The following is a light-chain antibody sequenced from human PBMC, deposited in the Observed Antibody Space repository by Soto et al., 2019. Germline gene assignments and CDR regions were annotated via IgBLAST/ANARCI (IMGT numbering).Light chain of an antibody. CDR1: SSDVGPYNY. Sequence: QSVLTQPASVSGSPGQSITISCTGASSDVGPYNYVSWYQQHPGKVPKLMIYDVSNRPSGVSNRFSGSKSGNTASLTISGLQAEDEADYYCSSYTSSNTLVFGGGTKLTVL. CDR2: DVS. CDR3: SSYTSSNTLV. V-gene: IGLV2-14*01. J-gene: IGLJ3*02.